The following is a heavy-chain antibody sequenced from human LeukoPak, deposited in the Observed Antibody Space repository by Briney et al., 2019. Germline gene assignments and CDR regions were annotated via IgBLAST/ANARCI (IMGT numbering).Heavy chain of an antibody. Sequence: NPSETLSLTRSVSGYSISTNYYWGWIRQPPGEGLEWIGSIYHSGSAYYNPSLKSRVTISIDTSKNQMSLRVNSVTAADTAVYYCARHTYGYDLYYFDYWGQGTLVTVSS. CDR3: ARHTYGYDLYYFDY. CDR2: IYHSGSA. D-gene: IGHD5-18*01. CDR1: GYSISTNYY. V-gene: IGHV4-38-2*02. J-gene: IGHJ4*02.